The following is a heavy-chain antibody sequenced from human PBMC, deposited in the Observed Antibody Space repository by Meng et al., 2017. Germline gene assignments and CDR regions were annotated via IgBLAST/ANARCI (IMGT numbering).Heavy chain of an antibody. D-gene: IGHD1-7*01. Sequence: VHLVQFGAEVKKPGAPVKLSGRASGYTFIDAYFHWVRQAPGQGLEWMGRIIPSSGDANSAQKFLGRVTLTWDTSISTAYMELSSLRSDDTAIYYCARDGGNYDFDYWGQGTLVTVSS. CDR1: GYTFIDAY. J-gene: IGHJ4*02. CDR3: ARDGGNYDFDY. CDR2: IIPSSGDA. V-gene: IGHV1-2*06.